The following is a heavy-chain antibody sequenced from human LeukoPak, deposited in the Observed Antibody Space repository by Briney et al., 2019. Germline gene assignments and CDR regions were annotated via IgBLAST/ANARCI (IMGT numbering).Heavy chain of an antibody. Sequence: PGGSLRLSCAASGFTFSSYGMHWVRQAPGKGLEWVAVISYDGSNKYYADSVKGRFTISRDNSKNTLYLQMNSLRAEDTAVYYCAKDRLNSGYDAALDYWGQGTLVTVSS. D-gene: IGHD5-12*01. CDR1: GFTFSSYG. CDR2: ISYDGSNK. CDR3: AKDRLNSGYDAALDY. J-gene: IGHJ4*02. V-gene: IGHV3-30*18.